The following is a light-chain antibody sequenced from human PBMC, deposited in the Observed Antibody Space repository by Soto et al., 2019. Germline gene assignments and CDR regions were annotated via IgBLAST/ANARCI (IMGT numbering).Light chain of an antibody. CDR2: WAS. CDR1: QSVLYSSNNKNY. Sequence: DIVMTQSPDSLAVSLGERATINCKSSQSVLYSSNNKNYLAWYQQKPGQPPKLLIYWASTRESGVPDRFSGSGSETDFSRTISSLQDEDVAVYYLQQYLRPCAVGQGTKLEI. CDR3: QQYLRPCA. V-gene: IGKV4-1*01. J-gene: IGKJ1*01.